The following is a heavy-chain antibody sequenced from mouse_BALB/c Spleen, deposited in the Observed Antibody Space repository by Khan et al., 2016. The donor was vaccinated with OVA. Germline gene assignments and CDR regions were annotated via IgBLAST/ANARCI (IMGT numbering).Heavy chain of an antibody. V-gene: IGHV2-9*02. CDR3: ARACDNGAWFAY. J-gene: IGHJ3*01. D-gene: IGHD1-1*01. CDR2: IWAGGST. CDR1: GFSLSNYG. Sequence: QVQLKESGPGLVAPSQTLSITCTVSGFSLSNYGVHWVRQPPGKGLEWLGVIWAGGSTNHNSALMSRLTISKDNSKSQVFLKMNSLQTDDTAMYYLARACDNGAWFAYWGQGTLVTVSA.